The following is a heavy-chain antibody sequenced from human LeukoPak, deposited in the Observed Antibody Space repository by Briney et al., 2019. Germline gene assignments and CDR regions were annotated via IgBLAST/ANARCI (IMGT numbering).Heavy chain of an antibody. D-gene: IGHD3-22*01. CDR2: IYHSGST. J-gene: IGHJ4*02. CDR3: ARFRHDSSGYYYKAVYYFDY. V-gene: IGHV4-38-2*02. CDR1: GYSISSGYY. Sequence: SETLSLTCTVSGYSISSGYYWGWIRQPPGNGLEWIGSIYHSGSTYYNPSLKSRVTISVDTSKNQFSLKLSSVTAADTAVYYCARFRHDSSGYYYKAVYYFDYWGQGTLVTVSS.